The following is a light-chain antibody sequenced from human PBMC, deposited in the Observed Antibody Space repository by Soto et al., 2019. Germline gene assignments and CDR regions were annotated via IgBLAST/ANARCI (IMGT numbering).Light chain of an antibody. CDR3: CSYAGSSTWV. CDR1: SSDVGTYNL. V-gene: IGLV2-23*01. Sequence: QSALTQPASVSGSPGQSITISCTGTSSDVGTYNLVSWYQQYPGKAPKLMIYETTKRPSGVSNRLSGSKSGNTASLTISGLQAEDEAEYYCCSYAGSSTWVFGGGTQLTVL. CDR2: ETT. J-gene: IGLJ3*02.